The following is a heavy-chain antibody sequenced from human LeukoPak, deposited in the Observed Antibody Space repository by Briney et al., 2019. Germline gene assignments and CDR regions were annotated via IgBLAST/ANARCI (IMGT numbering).Heavy chain of an antibody. D-gene: IGHD2-2*02. CDR3: AKHHCSSTSCYRVFDF. V-gene: IGHV3-53*01. CDR1: GFAVSSNH. CDR2: IFNGGST. Sequence: GGSLRLSCAASGFAVSSNHMNWVRQAPGKGLEWVSVIFNGGSTYYADSVKGRFTISRDNSKNTLYLQMNSLRAEDTAVYYCAKHHCSSTSCYRVFDFWGQGTLVTVSS. J-gene: IGHJ4*02.